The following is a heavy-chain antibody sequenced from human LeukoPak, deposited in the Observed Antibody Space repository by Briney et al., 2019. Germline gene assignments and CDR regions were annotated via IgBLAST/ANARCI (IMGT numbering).Heavy chain of an antibody. Sequence: PSETLSLTCTVSGGSNSSYHWNWIRQPAGKGLEWIGRLYTSGSTNYNPSLKSRVTMSVDTSKNQFSLNLGSVTAADTAVYYCANSSWDLYYFDSWGQGTLVTVSS. CDR3: ANSSWDLYYFDS. V-gene: IGHV4-4*07. J-gene: IGHJ4*02. D-gene: IGHD6-13*01. CDR2: LYTSGST. CDR1: GGSNSSYH.